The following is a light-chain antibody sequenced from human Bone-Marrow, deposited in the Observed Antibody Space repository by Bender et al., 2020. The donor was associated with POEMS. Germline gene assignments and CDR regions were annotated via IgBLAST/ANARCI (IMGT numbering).Light chain of an antibody. V-gene: IGLV1-44*01. J-gene: IGLJ2*01. Sequence: QSVLTQPPSASGTPGQRVTISCSGSSSNIGTNPVNWYQQFPGTAPKLLLYRNSQRPSGVPDRFSGSKSGTSASLAISGLRSEDEADYYCATWDDSLNAEVFGGGTKLTVL. CDR1: SSNIGTNP. CDR2: RNS. CDR3: ATWDDSLNAEV.